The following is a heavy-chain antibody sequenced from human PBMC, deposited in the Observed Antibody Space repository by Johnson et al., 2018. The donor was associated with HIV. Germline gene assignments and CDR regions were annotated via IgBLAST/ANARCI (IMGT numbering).Heavy chain of an antibody. V-gene: IGHV3-30*18. CDR3: AKGYYDSSFGLDL. CDR1: GFTFSSYG. Sequence: QVQLVESGGGVVQPGRSLRLSCLASGFTFSSYGMHWVRQAPGKGLQGVALLSYDGSNEYYADSVQGRFTISRDNYKNTLYLNMNNLTVEDTAVYHCAKGYYDSSFGLDLWGQGTMVTVSS. D-gene: IGHD3-3*01. CDR2: LSYDGSNE. J-gene: IGHJ3*01.